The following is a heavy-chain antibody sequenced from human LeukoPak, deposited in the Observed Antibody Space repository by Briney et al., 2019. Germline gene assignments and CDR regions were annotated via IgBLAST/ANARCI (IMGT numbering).Heavy chain of an antibody. CDR2: IYTSGST. Sequence: SETLSLTCTVSGGSISSYYWSWVRQPAGKGLEWIGRIYTSGSTNYNPSLKSRVTMSVDTSKNQFSLKLSSVTAADTAVYYCARVDCSGGSCYPHYYYYMDVRGKGTTVTVS. J-gene: IGHJ6*03. V-gene: IGHV4-4*07. CDR1: GGSISSYY. CDR3: ARVDCSGGSCYPHYYYYMDV. D-gene: IGHD2-15*01.